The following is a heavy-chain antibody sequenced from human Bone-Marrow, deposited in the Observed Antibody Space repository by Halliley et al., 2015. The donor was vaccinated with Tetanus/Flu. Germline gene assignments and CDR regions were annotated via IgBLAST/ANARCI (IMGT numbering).Heavy chain of an antibody. Sequence: QMQLVQSGVEVKKPGASVKVSCKASGNTFTNYGVIWVRQAPGQGLDWMGWIRANNGDTHYTQSLQGRATKTTDTSTNTAYMELRSLRFDDTAVYYCATRDAWGQGTLVTVSS. CDR2: IRANNGDT. CDR1: GNTFTNYG. J-gene: IGHJ5*02. CDR3: ATRDA. V-gene: IGHV1-18*01.